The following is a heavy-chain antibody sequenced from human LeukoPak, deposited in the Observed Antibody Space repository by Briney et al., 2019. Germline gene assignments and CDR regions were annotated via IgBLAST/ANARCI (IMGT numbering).Heavy chain of an antibody. J-gene: IGHJ5*02. D-gene: IGHD6-13*01. V-gene: IGHV1-18*04. CDR1: GYTFTSYG. CDR2: ISASNGNT. CDR3: ARAFIAAALGGSSEVDWFDP. Sequence: ASVKVSCKASGYTFTSYGISWVRQAPGQGLEWIGWISASNGNTNYAQKLQGRVTMTTDTSTSTAYMELRSLRSDDTAVYYCARAFIAAALGGSSEVDWFDPWGQGTLVTVSS.